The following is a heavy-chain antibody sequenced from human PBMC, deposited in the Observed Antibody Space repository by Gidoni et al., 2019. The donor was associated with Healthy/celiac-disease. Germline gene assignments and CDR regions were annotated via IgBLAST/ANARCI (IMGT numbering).Heavy chain of an antibody. D-gene: IGHD1-26*01. CDR1: GFTFSSYS. V-gene: IGHV3-21*01. CDR3: ARFIESQYYYYYYGMDV. J-gene: IGHJ6*02. Sequence: EVQLVESGGGLVKPGGSLRLSCAASGFTFSSYSMNWVRQAPGKGLEWVSSISSSSSYIYYADSVKGRFTISRDNAKNSLYLQMNSLRAEDTAVYYCARFIESQYYYYYYGMDVWGQGTTVTVSS. CDR2: ISSSSSYI.